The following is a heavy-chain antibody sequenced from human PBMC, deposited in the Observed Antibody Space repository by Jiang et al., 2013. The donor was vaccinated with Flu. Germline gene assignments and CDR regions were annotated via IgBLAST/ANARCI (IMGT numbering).Heavy chain of an antibody. CDR2: INTNTGNP. J-gene: IGHJ4*02. CDR1: GYSFTTYS. V-gene: IGHV7-4-1*01. Sequence: QSGSELKKPGASVKIPCKTSGYSFTTYSVNWVRQAPGQGLEWMGRINTNTGNPAYAQGFTGRFVLSFDASVSTAYLEIGSLKAEDTAVYYCARLEAGYWGQGTLVTVSS. CDR3: ARLEAGY.